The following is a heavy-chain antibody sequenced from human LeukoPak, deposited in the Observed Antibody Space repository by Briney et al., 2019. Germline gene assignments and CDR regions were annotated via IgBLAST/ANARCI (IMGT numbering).Heavy chain of an antibody. CDR3: ARFRTRYGPPRGAFDI. D-gene: IGHD3-16*01. J-gene: IGHJ3*02. CDR2: IYYSGST. Sequence: SETLSLTCTVSGGSINSYYWSWIRQPPGKGLEWIGYIYYSGSTNYNPSLKSRVTISVDTSKNQFSLKLSSVTAADTAVYYCARFRTRYGPPRGAFDIWGQGTMVTVSS. V-gene: IGHV4-59*12. CDR1: GGSINSYY.